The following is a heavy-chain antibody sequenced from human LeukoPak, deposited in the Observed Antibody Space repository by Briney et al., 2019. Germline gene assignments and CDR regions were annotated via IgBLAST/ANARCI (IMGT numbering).Heavy chain of an antibody. CDR3: ARHGYNSGYFDY. V-gene: IGHV4-30-4*01. CDR2: IYYSRST. J-gene: IGHJ4*02. CDR1: GGSISSGDYY. D-gene: IGHD5-24*01. Sequence: SETLSLTCTVSGGSISSGDYYWNWIRQPPGKGLEWIGYIYYSRSTSYSPSLKSRLTISVDTSKNQFSLKLSSVTAADTAVYYCARHGYNSGYFDYWGQGTLVTVSS.